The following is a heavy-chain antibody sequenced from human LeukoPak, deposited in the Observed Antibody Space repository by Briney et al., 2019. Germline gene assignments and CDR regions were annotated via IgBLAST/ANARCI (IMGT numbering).Heavy chain of an antibody. D-gene: IGHD4-11*01. CDR3: ARSGGLQKFDY. J-gene: IGHJ4*02. V-gene: IGHV3-30-3*01. CDR1: RFTFSSYA. Sequence: PGGSLRLSCAASRFTFSSYAMHWVRQAPGKGLEWVAVISYDGNTIHYADSVKGRFTISRDTSKNTLYLQMNSLRTEDTAVYYCARSGGLQKFDYWGQGTLVTVSS. CDR2: ISYDGNTI.